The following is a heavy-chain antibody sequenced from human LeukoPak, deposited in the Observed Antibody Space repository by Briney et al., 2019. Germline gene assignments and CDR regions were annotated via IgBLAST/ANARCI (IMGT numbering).Heavy chain of an antibody. CDR2: ISAYNGNT. D-gene: IGHD6-6*01. Sequence: ASVKVSCKASGYTFTSYGISWVRQAPGQGLEWMGWISAYNGNTNYAQKLQGRVTMTTDTSTSTAYMELRSLRSDDTAVYYCARGSSSSTYYYYGMDVWGQGTTVTVSS. V-gene: IGHV1-18*01. CDR1: GYTFTSYG. J-gene: IGHJ6*02. CDR3: ARGSSSSTYYYYGMDV.